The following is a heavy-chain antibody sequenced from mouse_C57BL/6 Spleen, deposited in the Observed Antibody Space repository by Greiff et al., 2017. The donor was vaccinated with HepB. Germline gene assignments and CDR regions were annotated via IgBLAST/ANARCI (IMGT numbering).Heavy chain of an antibody. CDR3: ARGSSANWYFDV. J-gene: IGHJ1*03. V-gene: IGHV1-82*01. CDR2: IYPGDGDT. Sequence: VQLQESGPELVKPGASVKISCKASGYAFSSSWMNWVKQMPGKGLEWIGRIYPGDGDTNYNGKFKGKATLTADKSSSTAYMQLSSLTSEDSAVYFCARGSSANWYFDVWGTGTTVTVSS. CDR1: GYAFSSSW. D-gene: IGHD1-1*01.